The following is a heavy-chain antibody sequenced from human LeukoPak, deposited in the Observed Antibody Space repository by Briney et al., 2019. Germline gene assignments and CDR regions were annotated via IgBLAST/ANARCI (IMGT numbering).Heavy chain of an antibody. D-gene: IGHD2-15*01. Sequence: SETLSLTCAVSGGSISSSSYYWGWIRQPPGKGLEWIGSIYYSGSTYYNPSLKSRVTISVDTSKNQFSLKLSSVTAADTAVYYCARRQVVAYNWFDPWGQGTLVTVSS. CDR3: ARRQVVAYNWFDP. V-gene: IGHV4-39*01. CDR1: GGSISSSSYY. J-gene: IGHJ5*02. CDR2: IYYSGST.